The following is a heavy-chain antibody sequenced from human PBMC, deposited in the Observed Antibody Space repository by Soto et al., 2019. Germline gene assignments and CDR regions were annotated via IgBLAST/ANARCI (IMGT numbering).Heavy chain of an antibody. CDR1: GFSVDSIY. J-gene: IGHJ6*02. Sequence: GGSLRLSCAASGFSVDSIYMSWVRQAPEKGLEWVSVIYSDGSTYYGESVKGRFTISRDDSKNTVYLQMSGLRDDDTAVYYCARDRGYYYGMDVWGQGTTVTVSS. CDR2: IYSDGST. CDR3: ARDRGYYYGMDV. V-gene: IGHV3-53*01.